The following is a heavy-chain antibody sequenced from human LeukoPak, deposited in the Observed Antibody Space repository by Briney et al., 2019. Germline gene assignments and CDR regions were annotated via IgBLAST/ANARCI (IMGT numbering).Heavy chain of an antibody. V-gene: IGHV3-43D*03. CDR3: AKDSDSSGFFEPPDF. CDR2: INWSGVST. Sequence: GGSLRLSCAASGYTFNDYAMHWVRQVPGKGLEWVSLINWSGVSTYYADSVKGRFTISRDNNKDSLFLQMSSLRPEDTALYYCAKDSDSSGFFEPPDFWGQGTLVTVSS. D-gene: IGHD3-22*01. J-gene: IGHJ4*02. CDR1: GYTFNDYA.